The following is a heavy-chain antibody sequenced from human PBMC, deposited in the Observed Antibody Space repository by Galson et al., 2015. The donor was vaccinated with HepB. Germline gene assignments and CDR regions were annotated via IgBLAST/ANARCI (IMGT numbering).Heavy chain of an antibody. D-gene: IGHD3-10*01. CDR1: GFTFSSYA. CDR2: ISYDGSNK. V-gene: IGHV3-30*04. CDR3: ARGGITMVRGVRPFDY. J-gene: IGHJ4*02. Sequence: SLRLSCAASGFTFSSYAMHWVRQAPGKGLEWVAVISYDGSNKYYADSVKGRFTISRDNSKNTLYLQMNSLRAEDTAVYYCARGGITMVRGVRPFDYWGQGTLVTVSS.